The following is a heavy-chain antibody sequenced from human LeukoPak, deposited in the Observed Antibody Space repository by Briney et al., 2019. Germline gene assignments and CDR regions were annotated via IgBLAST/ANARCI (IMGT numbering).Heavy chain of an antibody. CDR3: AREDSYGDYPDY. V-gene: IGHV4-61*02. D-gene: IGHD4-17*01. CDR2: IYTSGST. J-gene: IGHJ4*02. CDR1: GGSISSGSYY. Sequence: PSETLSLTCTVSGGSISSGSYYWSWIRQPAGKGLEWIGRIYTSGSTNYNPSLKSRVTMSVDTSKNQFSLKLSSVTAADTAVYYCAREDSYGDYPDYWGQGTLVTVSS.